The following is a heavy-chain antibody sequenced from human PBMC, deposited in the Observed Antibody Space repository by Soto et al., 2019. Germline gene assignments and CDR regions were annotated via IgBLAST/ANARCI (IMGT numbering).Heavy chain of an antibody. D-gene: IGHD3-22*01. V-gene: IGHV1-18*01. Sequence: QVRLEQSGPEVKKTGASVKVSCKASGYTFTSYGISWVRQAPGQGLEWMGWINIYSGDANYAQSFQDRVTMTRDTSKNTVDMEMRTLRSDDTAVYYCARALYYYDNSGLAYWGQGTLVTVSS. CDR2: INIYSGDA. CDR1: GYTFTSYG. CDR3: ARALYYYDNSGLAY. J-gene: IGHJ4*02.